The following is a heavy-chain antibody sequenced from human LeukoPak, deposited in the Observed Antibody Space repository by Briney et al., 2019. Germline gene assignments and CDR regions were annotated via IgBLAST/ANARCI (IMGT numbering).Heavy chain of an antibody. CDR3: AKSAYDFWSGHLNSPFDY. CDR2: IWYGGSNK. J-gene: IGHJ4*02. D-gene: IGHD3-3*01. V-gene: IGHV3-30*02. CDR1: GFTFSSYG. Sequence: PGGSLRLSCAASGFTFSSYGMLWVRQAPGKGLEWVAVIWYGGSNKYYADSVKGRFAISRDNSKNTLYLQMNSLRAEDTAVYYCAKSAYDFWSGHLNSPFDYWGQGTLVTVSS.